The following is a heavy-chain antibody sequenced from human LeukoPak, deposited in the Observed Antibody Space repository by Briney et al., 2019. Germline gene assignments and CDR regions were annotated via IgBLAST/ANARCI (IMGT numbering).Heavy chain of an antibody. CDR2: IYPGDSDT. Sequence: GESLKISCKGSGYTFSSYWIGWVRQMPGKGLEWMGIIYPGDSDTRYSLSFQGQVTISADQSISTADLQWSSLKASDTAMYYCARQVVATAGTYDYWGQGTLVTVSS. CDR3: ARQVVATAGTYDY. V-gene: IGHV5-51*01. CDR1: GYTFSSYW. D-gene: IGHD6-13*01. J-gene: IGHJ4*02.